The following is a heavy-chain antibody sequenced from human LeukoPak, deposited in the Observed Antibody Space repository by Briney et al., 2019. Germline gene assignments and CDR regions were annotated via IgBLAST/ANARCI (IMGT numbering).Heavy chain of an antibody. D-gene: IGHD4-17*01. CDR3: ARDKMTTVTKPHYYYYYYMDV. J-gene: IGHJ6*03. CDR2: IIPILGTA. Sequence: SVKVSCKASGGTFSSYAISWVRQAPGQGLEWMGRIIPILGTANYAQKFQGRVTITTDESTSTAYMELSSLRSEDTAVYYCARDKMTTVTKPHYYYYYYMDVWGKGTTVTVSS. CDR1: GGTFSSYA. V-gene: IGHV1-69*11.